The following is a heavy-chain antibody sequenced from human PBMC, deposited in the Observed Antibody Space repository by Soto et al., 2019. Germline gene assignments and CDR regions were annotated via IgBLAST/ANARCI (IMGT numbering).Heavy chain of an antibody. CDR2: IYYSGST. D-gene: IGHD3-9*01. CDR3: ARGLYYDILTGYYPFDP. Sequence: PSETLSLTCTVSGGSISSYYWSWIRQPPGKGLEWIGYIYYSGSTNYNPSLKSRVTISVDTSKNQFSLKLSSVTAADTAVYYCARGLYYDILTGYYPFDPWGQGTLVTV. CDR1: GGSISSYY. V-gene: IGHV4-59*01. J-gene: IGHJ5*02.